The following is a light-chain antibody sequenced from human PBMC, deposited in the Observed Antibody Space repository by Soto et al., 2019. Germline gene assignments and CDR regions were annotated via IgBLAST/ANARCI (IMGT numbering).Light chain of an antibody. Sequence: QSALTQPPSASGSPGQSVTISCTGTSSDVGGYNYVSWYQQYPGKAPKLMIYEVSKGPSGVPDRFSGSKSGNTASLTVSGLQAEDEADYYCSSYAGSNTFIFGGGTKLIVL. CDR3: SSYAGSNTFI. CDR2: EVS. J-gene: IGLJ2*01. CDR1: SSDVGGYNY. V-gene: IGLV2-8*01.